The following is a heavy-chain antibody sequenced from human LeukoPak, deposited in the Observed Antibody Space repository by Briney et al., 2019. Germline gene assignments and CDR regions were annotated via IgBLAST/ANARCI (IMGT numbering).Heavy chain of an antibody. V-gene: IGHV3-30*18. CDR3: AKGPDSSGYYSLDY. Sequence: GGSLRLSCAASKFTFSTYDMHWVRQAPGKGLEWVAVISYDGSSRYYADSVKGRFTISRDNSKNTLYVQMNSLRTEDTAIYYCAKGPDSSGYYSLDYWGQGTLVTVSS. J-gene: IGHJ4*02. CDR1: KFTFSTYD. D-gene: IGHD3-22*01. CDR2: ISYDGSSR.